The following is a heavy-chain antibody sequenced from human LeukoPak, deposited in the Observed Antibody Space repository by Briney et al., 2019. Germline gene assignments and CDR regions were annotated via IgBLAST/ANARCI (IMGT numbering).Heavy chain of an antibody. Sequence: SETLSLTCAVYGGSFSGYYWSWIRQPPGKGLEWIGEINHSGSTNYNPSLKSRVTISVDTSKNQFSLKLSSVTAADTAVYYCARGQIIAAAEPDYWGQGTLVTVSS. CDR3: ARGQIIAAAEPDY. CDR2: INHSGST. V-gene: IGHV4-34*01. D-gene: IGHD6-13*01. CDR1: GGSFSGYY. J-gene: IGHJ4*02.